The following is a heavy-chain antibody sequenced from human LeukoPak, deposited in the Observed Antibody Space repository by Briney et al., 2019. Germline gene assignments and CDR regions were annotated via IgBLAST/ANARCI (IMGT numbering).Heavy chain of an antibody. Sequence: GGSLRLSCAASGFTFSSYAMHWVRQAPGKGREGGAVISYDGSNKYYADSVKGRFTISRDNSKNTLYLQMNSLRAEDTAVYYCARDRVGSSSSIIDYWGQGTLVTVSS. CDR2: ISYDGSNK. CDR3: ARDRVGSSSSIIDY. J-gene: IGHJ4*02. V-gene: IGHV3-30-3*01. D-gene: IGHD6-6*01. CDR1: GFTFSSYA.